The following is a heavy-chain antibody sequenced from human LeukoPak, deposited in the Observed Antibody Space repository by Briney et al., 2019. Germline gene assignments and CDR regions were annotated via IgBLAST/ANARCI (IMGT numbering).Heavy chain of an antibody. Sequence: PGGSLRLSCAASVFTLSIALMTAGRQAPGEGGWWVSRVNQEGVEKNYVDSGKGEFTISRDNAQNSLYLQMNSLRTEDTAVYSRASGRVNEVYWGPGTMVTVSS. CDR3: ASGRVNEVY. CDR1: VFTLSIAL. CDR2: VNQEGVEK. V-gene: IGHV3-7*03. D-gene: IGHD1-14*01. J-gene: IGHJ4*02.